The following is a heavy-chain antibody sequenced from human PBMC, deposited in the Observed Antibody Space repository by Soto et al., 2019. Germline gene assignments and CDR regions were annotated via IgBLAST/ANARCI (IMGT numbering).Heavy chain of an antibody. Sequence: EVQLLESGGGLVQPGGSLRLSCAGSEFTSSRYALSWVRQAPGEGLEWVSGISVTGDSTYYADSVKGRFTGSRDNSKNTLYLQMHSLRAEDTAVYYCAKYAGNYYHYYYMDVWGKGTTVTVSS. J-gene: IGHJ6*03. CDR1: EFTSSRYA. CDR2: ISVTGDST. V-gene: IGHV3-23*01. D-gene: IGHD6-13*01. CDR3: AKYAGNYYHYYYMDV.